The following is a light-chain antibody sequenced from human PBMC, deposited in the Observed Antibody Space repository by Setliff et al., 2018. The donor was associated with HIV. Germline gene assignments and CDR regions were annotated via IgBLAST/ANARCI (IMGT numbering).Light chain of an antibody. J-gene: IGKJ4*01. CDR2: EAS. CDR3: QQYYSSSPLT. CDR1: LNISPS. Sequence: DIQMTQSPSTLSASVGDRVTITCRASLNISPSLAWYQQKPGTAPKLLMYEASSLESGVPSRFSGSGSGTEFTLTISSLQPDDFTTYYCQQYYSSSPLTFGDGTK. V-gene: IGKV1-5*03.